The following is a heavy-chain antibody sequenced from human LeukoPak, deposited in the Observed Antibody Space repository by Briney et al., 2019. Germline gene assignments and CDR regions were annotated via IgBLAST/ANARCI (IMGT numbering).Heavy chain of an antibody. V-gene: IGHV5-10-1*01. CDR2: IDPGDSYA. CDR3: ARLKPMGGSSWYFDY. D-gene: IGHD6-13*01. Sequence: GESLKISCKGSGYTFISYYITWVRQMPGKGLEWMGRIDPGDSYANHSPSFQGHVSISSDKSFTTAYLQWSSLKASDTAIYYCARLKPMGGSSWYFDYWGQGTLVTVSS. J-gene: IGHJ4*02. CDR1: GYTFISYY.